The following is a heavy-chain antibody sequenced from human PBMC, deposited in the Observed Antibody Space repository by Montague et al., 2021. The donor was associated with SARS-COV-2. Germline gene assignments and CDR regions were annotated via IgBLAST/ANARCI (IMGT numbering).Heavy chain of an antibody. CDR1: GGSISSSNYY. Sequence: SETLSLTCTVSGGSISSSNYYWGWIRQPPGKGLEWIGSIYYSGSTYYNPSLKSRVTISVDTSKNQFSLKLSSVTAADTAVYYCASPTYYYVSSGSDAFDIWGQGTMVTVSS. CDR3: ASPTYYYVSSGSDAFDI. D-gene: IGHD3-22*01. CDR2: IYYSGST. V-gene: IGHV4-39*01. J-gene: IGHJ3*02.